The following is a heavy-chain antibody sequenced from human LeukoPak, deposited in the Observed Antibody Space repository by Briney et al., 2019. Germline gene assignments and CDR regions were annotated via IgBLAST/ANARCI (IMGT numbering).Heavy chain of an antibody. D-gene: IGHD4-23*01. CDR2: MYPGDSDI. J-gene: IGHJ4*02. V-gene: IGHV5-51*01. Sequence: HGESLKISCKGSGNSFSSYWIGLVRQMPGKGLEWMGIMYPGDSDIRYSPSFQGQVTISADKSISTAYLQWSSLKASDSAMYYCAIGQDYGGNIDYWGQGTLVTVSS. CDR3: AIGQDYGGNIDY. CDR1: GNSFSSYW.